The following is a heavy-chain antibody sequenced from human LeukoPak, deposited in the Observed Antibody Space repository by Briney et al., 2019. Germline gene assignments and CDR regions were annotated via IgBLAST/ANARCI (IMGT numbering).Heavy chain of an antibody. CDR3: ARGRPVADYFDY. CDR1: GGSFSGYY. Sequence: SETLSLTCAVYGGSFSGYYWSWIRQPPGKGLEWIGEINHSGSTNYNPSLKSRVTISVGTSKNQFSLKLSSVTAADTAVYYCARGRPVADYFDYWGQGTLVTVSS. CDR2: INHSGST. V-gene: IGHV4-34*01. D-gene: IGHD6-19*01. J-gene: IGHJ4*02.